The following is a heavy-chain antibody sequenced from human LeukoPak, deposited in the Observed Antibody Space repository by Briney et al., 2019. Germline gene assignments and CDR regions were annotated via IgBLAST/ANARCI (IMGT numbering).Heavy chain of an antibody. CDR2: INPNSGGT. CDR1: GYTFTGYH. D-gene: IGHD6-13*01. Sequence: ASVKVSCKASGYTFTGYHMHWVRQAPGQGLEWMGRINPNSGGTNYAQKFQGRVTMTRDTSISTAYMELSRLRSDDTAVYYCARGPHLAAAWVYYYYGMGVWGQGTTVTVSS. V-gene: IGHV1-2*06. J-gene: IGHJ6*02. CDR3: ARGPHLAAAWVYYYYGMGV.